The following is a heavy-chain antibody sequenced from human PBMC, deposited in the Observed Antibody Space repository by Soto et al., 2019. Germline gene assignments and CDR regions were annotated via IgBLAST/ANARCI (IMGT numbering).Heavy chain of an antibody. CDR1: GGSFSGYY. CDR3: ARVLVAAAGIDY. CDR2: INHSGST. Sequence: SETLSLTCAVYGGSFSGYYWSWIRQPPGKGLEWIGEINHSGSTNYNPSLKSRVTISVDTSKNQFSLKLSSVTAADTAVYYCARVLVAAAGIDYWGQGTLVTVSS. D-gene: IGHD6-13*01. J-gene: IGHJ4*02. V-gene: IGHV4-34*01.